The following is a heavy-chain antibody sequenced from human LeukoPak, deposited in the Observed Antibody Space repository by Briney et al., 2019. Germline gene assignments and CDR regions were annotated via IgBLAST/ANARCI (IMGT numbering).Heavy chain of an antibody. CDR3: ARARSRITFGGIRHAFDI. CDR2: IIPLLGIT. V-gene: IGHV1-69*04. J-gene: IGHJ3*02. Sequence: RASVKVSCTASGDTSGSYAMNWVRQAPGQGLEWVARIIPLLGITNHAQKLQGRVTVNADTSTNTVYMELSSLRPDDTAVYYCARARSRITFGGIRHAFDIWGQGTLVTVSS. CDR1: GDTSGSYA. D-gene: IGHD3-16*01.